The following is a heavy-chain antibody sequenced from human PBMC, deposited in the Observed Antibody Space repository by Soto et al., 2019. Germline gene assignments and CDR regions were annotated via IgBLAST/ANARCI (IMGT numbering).Heavy chain of an antibody. Sequence: GRPLRLSFAASGFPFTTYSMNWVGQAPGKGLEWRSYIIGSASTIYYADSAKARFTISRDNATDSLYCRGNSLRHGEPAGFYFARDFRMGPDDRDYFPNDFDYWGQGILGTVSS. CDR3: ARDFRMGPDDRDYFPNDFDY. CDR2: IIGSASTI. V-gene: IGHV3-48*02. J-gene: IGHJ4*02. CDR1: GFPFTTYS. D-gene: IGHD1-26*01.